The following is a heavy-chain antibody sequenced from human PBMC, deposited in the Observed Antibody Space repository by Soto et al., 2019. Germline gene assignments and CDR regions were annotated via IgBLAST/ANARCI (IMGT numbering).Heavy chain of an antibody. CDR3: TKASPDRHHMDV. J-gene: IGHJ6*02. Sequence: EVQLLESGGDLVQPGGSLRLSCAASGFTFSKFVMRWVRQTLGKGLEWVSTITETGGDTYYTDSVKGRFTISRDNSKNTLYLQMSSLRAEDTALYYCTKASPDRHHMDVWGQGTTVTVSS. CDR1: GFTFSKFV. CDR2: ITETGGDT. V-gene: IGHV3-23*01.